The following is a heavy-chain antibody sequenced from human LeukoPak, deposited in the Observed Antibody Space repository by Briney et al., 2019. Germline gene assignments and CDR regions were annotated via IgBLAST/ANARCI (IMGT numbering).Heavy chain of an antibody. D-gene: IGHD1-1*01. Sequence: GASVKVSCKASGHTFTSYDINWVRQATGQGLEWMGWMNPNSGNTGYAQKFQGRVTMTRNTSISTAYMELSSLRSEDTAVYYCARVLARTGTTFPRGFDYWGQGTLVTVSS. CDR2: MNPNSGNT. CDR1: GHTFTSYD. V-gene: IGHV1-8*01. J-gene: IGHJ4*02. CDR3: ARVLARTGTTFPRGFDY.